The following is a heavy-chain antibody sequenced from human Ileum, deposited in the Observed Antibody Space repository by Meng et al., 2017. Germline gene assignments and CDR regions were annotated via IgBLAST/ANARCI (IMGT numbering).Heavy chain of an antibody. D-gene: IGHD6-13*01. CDR1: GFTFSSYW. CDR3: ARECGSIWYFSVYYYGMDV. V-gene: IGHV3-74*01. J-gene: IGHJ6*02. Sequence: GESLKISCAASGFTFSSYWMHWVRQAPGKGLVWVSRINSDGSSTSYADSVKGRFTISRDNAKNTLYLQMNSLRAEDTAVYYCARECGSIWYFSVYYYGMDVWGHGTTVTVSS. CDR2: INSDGSST.